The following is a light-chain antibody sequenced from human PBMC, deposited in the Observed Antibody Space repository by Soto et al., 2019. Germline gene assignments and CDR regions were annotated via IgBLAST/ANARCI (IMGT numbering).Light chain of an antibody. Sequence: IQMPQSPSTLSGSVGDRVTITCRASQSISSWLAWYQQKPGKAPKLLIYKASSLESGVPSRFSGSGSGTEFTLTINSLQSEDFAVYYCQQYNKWPFTVGQGTRLEI. CDR3: QQYNKWPFT. CDR2: KAS. J-gene: IGKJ5*01. CDR1: QSISSW. V-gene: IGKV1-5*03.